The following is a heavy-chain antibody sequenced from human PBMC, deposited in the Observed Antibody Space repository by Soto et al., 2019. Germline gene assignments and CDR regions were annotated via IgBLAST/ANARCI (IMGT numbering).Heavy chain of an antibody. D-gene: IGHD3-22*01. Sequence: GGSLSLSCAASGFTFSSYDMHWIRQATGKGLEWVSAIGTAGDTYYPGSVKGRFTISRENAKNSLYLQMNSLRAEDTAVYYCARTSMIAPAFDIWGQGTMVTVSS. V-gene: IGHV3-13*01. CDR3: ARTSMIAPAFDI. CDR2: IGTAGDT. CDR1: GFTFSSYD. J-gene: IGHJ3*02.